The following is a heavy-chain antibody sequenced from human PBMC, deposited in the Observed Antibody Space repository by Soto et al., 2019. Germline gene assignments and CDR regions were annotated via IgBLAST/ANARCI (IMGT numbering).Heavy chain of an antibody. Sequence: ASVKVSCKASGYTFTSYDINWVRQATGQGLEWMGWMNPNRGNTGYAQKFQGRVTMTRNTSISTAYMELSSLRSEDTAVYYCARGLGQSITIFGVVPSYNWFDPWGQGTLVTVPS. CDR3: ARGLGQSITIFGVVPSYNWFDP. CDR2: MNPNRGNT. D-gene: IGHD3-3*01. CDR1: GYTFTSYD. V-gene: IGHV1-8*01. J-gene: IGHJ5*02.